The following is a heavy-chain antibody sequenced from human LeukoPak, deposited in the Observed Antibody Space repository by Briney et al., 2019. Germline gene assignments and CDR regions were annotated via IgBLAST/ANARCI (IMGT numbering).Heavy chain of an antibody. V-gene: IGHV3-9*01. Sequence: GGSLSLSCAASGFTFDDYAMHWVRQAPGKGLEWVSGISWNSGNIGYADSVKGRFTISRDNAKNSLYLQMNSLRAEDTAFYYCAKDDYGGGGSFDYWGQGTLVTVSS. CDR3: AKDDYGGGGSFDY. CDR2: ISWNSGNI. D-gene: IGHD2-21*01. J-gene: IGHJ4*02. CDR1: GFTFDDYA.